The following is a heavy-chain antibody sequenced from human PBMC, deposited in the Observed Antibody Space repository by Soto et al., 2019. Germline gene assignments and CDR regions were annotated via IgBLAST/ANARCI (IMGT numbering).Heavy chain of an antibody. V-gene: IGHV3-74*01. CDR3: VRDLIPSGSSYLDY. CDR2: INTDGTRT. Sequence: GGSLRLSCEASGFTXNSYWMHWVRQAPGKGLVWVSRINTDGTRTSYADSVKGRFTISRDNAKNTLYLQMHSPRAEDTAVYYCVRDLIPSGSSYLDYWGQGNLVTVSS. D-gene: IGHD2-21*01. J-gene: IGHJ4*02. CDR1: GFTXNSYW.